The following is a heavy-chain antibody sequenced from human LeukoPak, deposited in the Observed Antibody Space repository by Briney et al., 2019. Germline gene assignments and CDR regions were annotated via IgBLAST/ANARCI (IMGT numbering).Heavy chain of an antibody. J-gene: IGHJ4*02. CDR2: IYSDNT. D-gene: IGHD4/OR15-4a*01. V-gene: IGHV3-53*01. CDR1: GFTVSSNS. Sequence: PGGSLRLSCTVSGFTVSSNSMSWVRQAPGKGLEWVSFIYSDNTHYSYSVKGRFTISRDNSKNTLYLQMKSLRAEDTAVYYCARRAGAYSHPYDYWGQGTLVTVSS. CDR3: ARRAGAYSHPYDY.